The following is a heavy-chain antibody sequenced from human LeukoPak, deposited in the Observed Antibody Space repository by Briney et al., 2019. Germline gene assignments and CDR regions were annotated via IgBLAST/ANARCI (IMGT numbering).Heavy chain of an antibody. V-gene: IGHV4-31*03. CDR1: GGSISSGGYY. J-gene: IGHJ3*02. Sequence: SETLSLTCTVSGGSISSGGYYWSWIRQHPGKGLEWIGYIYYSGSTHYNPSLKSRVTISVDTSKNQFSLRLSSVTAADTAVYYCARDGPGTFDIWGQGTMVTVSS. CDR3: ARDGPGTFDI. CDR2: IYYSGST.